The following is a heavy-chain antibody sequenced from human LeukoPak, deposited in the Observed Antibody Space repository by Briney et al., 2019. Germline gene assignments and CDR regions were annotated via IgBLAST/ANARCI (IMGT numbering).Heavy chain of an antibody. J-gene: IGHJ4*02. CDR1: GGSISSYY. CDR2: IYSSGST. D-gene: IGHD3-22*01. V-gene: IGHV4-59*01. Sequence: SETLSLTCTVSGGSISSYYWSWIRQPPGKGLEWIGYIYSSGSTNYNPSLKSRVTISVDTSKNQFSLRLSSVTAADTAVYYCARVAKDSSGSGIDYWGQGTLVTVSS. CDR3: ARVAKDSSGSGIDY.